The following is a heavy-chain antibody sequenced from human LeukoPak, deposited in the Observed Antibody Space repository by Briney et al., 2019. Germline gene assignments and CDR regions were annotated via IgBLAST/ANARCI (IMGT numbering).Heavy chain of an antibody. V-gene: IGHV3-33*01. Sequence: GGSLRLSCAASGFTFSSYGMHWVRQGPGKGLDWMAIIWNDGSKEYYADSVEGRFTISRDNCQNTLYLEMSSLRVEDTAVYSCAREGPINPGLYDLWGQGTLVTVSS. CDR3: AREGPINPGLYDL. J-gene: IGHJ4*01. CDR2: IWNDGSKE. D-gene: IGHD3-16*01. CDR1: GFTFSSYG.